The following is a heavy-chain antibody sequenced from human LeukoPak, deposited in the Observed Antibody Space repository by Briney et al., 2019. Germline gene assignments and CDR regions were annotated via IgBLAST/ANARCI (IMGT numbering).Heavy chain of an antibody. CDR3: ARGGRTYFSDNSGYYDAFDI. CDR2: INPNSGGT. D-gene: IGHD3-22*01. V-gene: IGHV1-2*02. Sequence: GASVKVSCKASGYTFTGYYMHWVRQAPGQGLEWMGWINPNSGGTNYVQKFQGRVTMTTDTSISTAYMELSRLRSDDTAVYHCARGGRTYFSDNSGYYDAFDIWGQGTMVTVSS. J-gene: IGHJ3*02. CDR1: GYTFTGYY.